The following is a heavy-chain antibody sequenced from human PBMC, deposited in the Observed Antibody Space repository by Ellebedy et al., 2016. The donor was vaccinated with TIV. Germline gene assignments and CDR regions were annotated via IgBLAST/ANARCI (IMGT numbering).Heavy chain of an antibody. Sequence: GGSLRLSXAASGFTFSSYGMHWVRQAPGKGLEWVAVISYDGSNKYYADSVKGRFTISRDNSKNTLYLQMNSLRAEDTAVYYCANRDLRGGYWGQGTLFTVSS. D-gene: IGHD3-16*01. CDR3: ANRDLRGGY. CDR2: ISYDGSNK. V-gene: IGHV3-30*18. CDR1: GFTFSSYG. J-gene: IGHJ4*02.